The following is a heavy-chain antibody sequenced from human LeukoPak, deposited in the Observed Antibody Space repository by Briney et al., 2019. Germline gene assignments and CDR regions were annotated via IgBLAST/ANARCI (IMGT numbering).Heavy chain of an antibody. J-gene: IGHJ4*02. V-gene: IGHV1-18*04. CDR1: GYTFTSYG. CDR2: ISAYNGNT. CDR3: ARDLGLLWFGEPFDY. Sequence: ASVKVSCKASGYTFTSYGISWVRQAPGQGLEWMGWISAYNGNTNYAQKLQCRVTMTTDTSTSTAYMELRSLRSDDTAVYYCARDLGLLWFGEPFDYWGQGTLVTVSS. D-gene: IGHD3-10*01.